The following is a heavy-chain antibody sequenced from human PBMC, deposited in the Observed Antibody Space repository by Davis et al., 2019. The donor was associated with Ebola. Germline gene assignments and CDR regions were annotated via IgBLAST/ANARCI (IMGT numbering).Heavy chain of an antibody. CDR3: ARGDFLAAAGYFFDY. D-gene: IGHD6-13*01. CDR1: GYSFSSYY. V-gene: IGHV5-10-1*01. Sequence: GESPKISCKGIGYSFSSYYINWVRQVPGQGLEWMGRTDPSDSYSNYRPSFQRHVTISLDKSINTAYLDLRSLKASDSSIYYCARGDFLAAAGYFFDYWGQGSLITVSS. J-gene: IGHJ4*02. CDR2: TDPSDSYS.